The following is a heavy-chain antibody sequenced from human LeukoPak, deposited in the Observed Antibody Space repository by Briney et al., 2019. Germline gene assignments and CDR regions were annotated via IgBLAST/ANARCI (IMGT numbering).Heavy chain of an antibody. CDR2: IHDIGST. CDR1: CASISSYY. V-gene: IGHV4-59*01. D-gene: IGHD3-3*01. J-gene: IGHJ4*02. CDR3: ARTSDFWSGLFHFDH. Sequence: PSETLSLTCTVSCASISSYYRSWIRQPPGEGLEWIGYIHDIGSTNYNPSLKSRVTMSVDKPNNQFSLNLTSVTPADTAVYYCARTSDFWSGLFHFDHWGQGTLVTVSS.